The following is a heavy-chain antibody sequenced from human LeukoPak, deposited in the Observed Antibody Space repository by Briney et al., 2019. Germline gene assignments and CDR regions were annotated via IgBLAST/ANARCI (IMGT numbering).Heavy chain of an antibody. J-gene: IGHJ6*03. Sequence: GGSLRLSCAASGFTFTNYAMRWVRQAPGGGLEWVSGISGNGISTYYADSVKGRFTISKDHSKSPLYLQMDSLRADDTVVYYFPKGPSWNYCYNTSMDIWGKGTTVTVSS. CDR3: PKGPSWNYCYNTSMDI. CDR2: ISGNGIST. V-gene: IGHV3-23*01. CDR1: GFTFTNYA. D-gene: IGHD1-1*01.